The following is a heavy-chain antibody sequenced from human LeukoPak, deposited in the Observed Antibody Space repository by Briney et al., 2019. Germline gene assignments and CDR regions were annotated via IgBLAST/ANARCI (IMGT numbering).Heavy chain of an antibody. CDR1: GFTVSSNS. CDR2: IYSVGNT. CDR3: GRGNGDYGGVDY. V-gene: IGHV3-53*01. D-gene: IGHD4-17*01. Sequence: GGSLRLSCAASGFTVSSNSMSWVRQAPGKGLEWVSVIYSVGNTFDADSVKGRFTISSDNAKNSVWLQMNSLRAEDTAVYHCGRGNGDYGGVDYWGQGTLVTVSS. J-gene: IGHJ4*02.